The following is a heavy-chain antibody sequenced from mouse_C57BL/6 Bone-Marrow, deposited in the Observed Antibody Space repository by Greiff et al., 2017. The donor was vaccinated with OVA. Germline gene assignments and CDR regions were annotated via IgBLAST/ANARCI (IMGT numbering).Heavy chain of an antibody. Sequence: EVKLQESGPELVKPGASVKISCKASGYSFTGYYMNWVKQSPEKSLEWIGEINPSTGGTTYNQKFKAKATLTVDKSSSTAYMQLKSLTSEDSAVYYCARPHYYGSSSLFDYWGQGTTLTVSS. D-gene: IGHD1-1*01. CDR2: INPSTGGT. CDR1: GYSFTGYY. V-gene: IGHV1-42*01. CDR3: ARPHYYGSSSLFDY. J-gene: IGHJ2*01.